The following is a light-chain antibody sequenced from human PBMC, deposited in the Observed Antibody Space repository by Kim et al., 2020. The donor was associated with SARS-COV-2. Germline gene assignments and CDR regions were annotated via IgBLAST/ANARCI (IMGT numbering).Light chain of an antibody. CDR2: DVM. CDR3: SSYSGGSNLVV. J-gene: IGLJ2*01. Sequence: TISGTGTMSDIVGNDYVSWYQKHPGIAPVLIMYDVMHRSSGFSNRFSASRSGNTASLTMSGLQADDEADYYCSSYSGGSNLVVFGGGTKVTVL. CDR1: MSDIVGNDY. V-gene: IGLV2-14*04.